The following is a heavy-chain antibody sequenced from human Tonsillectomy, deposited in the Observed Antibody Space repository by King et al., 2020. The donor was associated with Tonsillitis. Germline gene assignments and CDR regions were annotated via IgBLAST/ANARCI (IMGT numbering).Heavy chain of an antibody. CDR2: ISFDGRNK. Sequence: VQLVESGGGVVQPGRSLRLSCAASGFTFSSYAMHWVRQAPGKGLDWVADISFDGRNKYHADYVKGRFTISRDNSKNTLYLQMNSLRAEETAVYYCARRDGALDYYYYGLDVWGQGTTVTVSS. CDR3: ARRDGALDYYYYGLDV. D-gene: IGHD4-17*01. CDR1: GFTFSSYA. J-gene: IGHJ6*02. V-gene: IGHV3-30*04.